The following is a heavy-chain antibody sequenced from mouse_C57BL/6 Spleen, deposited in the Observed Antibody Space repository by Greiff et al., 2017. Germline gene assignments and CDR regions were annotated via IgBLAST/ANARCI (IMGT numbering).Heavy chain of an antibody. CDR1: GYAFTNYL. CDR2: INPGSGGT. V-gene: IGHV1-54*01. Sequence: VQLQQSGAELVRPGTSVKVSCKASGYAFTNYLIEWVKQRPGQGLEWIGVINPGSGGTNYNEKFKGKATLTADNSSSTAYMQLSSLTSEDSAVYFCAREGGLRLYAMDYWGQGTSVTVSS. J-gene: IGHJ4*01. D-gene: IGHD1-1*01. CDR3: AREGGLRLYAMDY.